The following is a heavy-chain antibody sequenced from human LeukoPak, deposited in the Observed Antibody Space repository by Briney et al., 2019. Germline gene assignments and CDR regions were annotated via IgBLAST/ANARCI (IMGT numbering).Heavy chain of an antibody. Sequence: ASVKVSCKASGGTFSSYTISWVRQAPGQGLEWMGRISAYNGNTNYAQKLQGRVTMTTDTSTSTAYMELRSLRSDDTAVYYCARESYCSSTSCYSMSGFDPWGQGTLVTVSS. CDR2: ISAYNGNT. D-gene: IGHD2-2*01. CDR1: GGTFSSYT. J-gene: IGHJ5*02. CDR3: ARESYCSSTSCYSMSGFDP. V-gene: IGHV1-18*01.